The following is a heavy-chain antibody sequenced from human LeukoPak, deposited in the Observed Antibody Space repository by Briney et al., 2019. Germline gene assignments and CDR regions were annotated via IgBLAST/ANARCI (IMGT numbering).Heavy chain of an antibody. D-gene: IGHD5-24*01. CDR1: GFPFSDHE. J-gene: IGHJ3*02. CDR3: ARRTHGAFAI. CDR2: ISSSGSDK. V-gene: IGHV3-48*03. Sequence: PGGSLRLSCAASGFPFSDHEMNWVRQAPGKELEWVSYISSSGSDKYYPDSVKGRFTISRDNAKNSLYLQMNSLRAEDTAVYYCARRTHGAFAIWGQGTKVTVSS.